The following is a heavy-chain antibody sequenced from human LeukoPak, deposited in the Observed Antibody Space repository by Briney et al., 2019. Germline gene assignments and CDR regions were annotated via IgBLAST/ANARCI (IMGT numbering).Heavy chain of an antibody. J-gene: IGHJ1*01. CDR3: ARANKGFAYFAC. CDR1: GYTFGDYF. Sequence: ASVKVSCKASGYTFGDYFIHWIRLAPGPGLQWLGWINPGTGDTNYGHDRVTMTTDTSINTVYMELGSLTSGDTAVYFCARANKGFAYFACWGQGTLVTVS. CDR2: INPGTGDT. D-gene: IGHD1/OR15-1a*01. V-gene: IGHV1-2*02.